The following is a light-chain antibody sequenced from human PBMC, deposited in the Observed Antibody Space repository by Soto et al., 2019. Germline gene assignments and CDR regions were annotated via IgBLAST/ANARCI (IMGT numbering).Light chain of an antibody. CDR1: HILVYSDGSTY. Sequence: DVVMTQSPLSLHVTLGQPASISCSASHILVYSDGSTYWNWLQQRPGQSPRLLIYKVSNRDSGVPERCSGSGSGTDLTLKISRVEAEDVGVYSCMQFTPWPWTVGQGTKVEF. CDR3: MQFTPWPWT. V-gene: IGKV2-30*01. J-gene: IGKJ1*01. CDR2: KVS.